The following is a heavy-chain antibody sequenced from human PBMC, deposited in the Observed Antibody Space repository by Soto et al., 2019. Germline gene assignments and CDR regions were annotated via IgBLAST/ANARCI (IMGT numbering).Heavy chain of an antibody. CDR2: IIPIFGTA. CDR1: GGTFSSYA. Sequence: ASVKVSCKASGGTFSSYAISRVRQAPGQGLEWLGGIIPIFGTANYAQKFQGRVTITADESTSTAYMELSSLRSEDTAVYYCARAPLGYCSSTSCPRSGYYYYYGMDVWGQGTTVTVSS. D-gene: IGHD2-2*01. V-gene: IGHV1-69*13. J-gene: IGHJ6*02. CDR3: ARAPLGYCSSTSCPRSGYYYYYGMDV.